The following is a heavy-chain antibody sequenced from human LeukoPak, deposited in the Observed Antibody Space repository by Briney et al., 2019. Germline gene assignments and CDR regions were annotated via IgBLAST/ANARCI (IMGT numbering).Heavy chain of an antibody. Sequence: ASVKVSCKASGYTFTSYHIDWVRQAAGQGPEWTGWMNPSSGHTGYAQNLQGRVTMTRDTSINTAYMELSSLRSEDTAVYYCARGMYDNSGHYYYFYYALDVWGQGTTVTVSS. V-gene: IGHV1-8*01. D-gene: IGHD3-22*01. CDR3: ARGMYDNSGHYYYFYYALDV. J-gene: IGHJ6*02. CDR1: GYTFTSYH. CDR2: MNPSSGHT.